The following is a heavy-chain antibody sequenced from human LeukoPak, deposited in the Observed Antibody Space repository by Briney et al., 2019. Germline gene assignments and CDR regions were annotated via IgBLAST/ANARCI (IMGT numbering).Heavy chain of an antibody. J-gene: IGHJ4*02. Sequence: LSLTCAASGLTFSNYDMNWVRQAPGKGLEWVSSASGSGDDTYYADSVKGRFIISRDNSKTTMYLQMNSLRADDTAVYYCAKSYNNPTVAIRVRGVIPYFDSWGQGSLVTVSS. CDR1: GLTFSNYD. D-gene: IGHD3-10*01. CDR2: ASGSGDDT. V-gene: IGHV3-23*01. CDR3: AKSYNNPTVAIRVRGVIPYFDS.